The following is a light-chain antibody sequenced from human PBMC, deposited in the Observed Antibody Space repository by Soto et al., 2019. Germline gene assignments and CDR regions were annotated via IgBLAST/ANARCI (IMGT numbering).Light chain of an antibody. CDR1: NIGYKT. CDR3: QVWDSGSDL. J-gene: IGLJ2*01. V-gene: IGLV3-21*02. Sequence: SYELTQPPSVSVAPGQTATFICGGDNIGYKTVHWYQQRPGQAPVLVVYDDSDRPSGIPERFSGSNSGNTATLTINRVEAGDEADYYCQVWDSGSDLFGGGTKL. CDR2: DDS.